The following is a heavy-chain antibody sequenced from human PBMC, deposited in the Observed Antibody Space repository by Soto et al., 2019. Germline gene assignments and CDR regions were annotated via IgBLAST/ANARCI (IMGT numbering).Heavy chain of an antibody. CDR1: GYTFTGYY. D-gene: IGHD2-21*02. V-gene: IGHV1-69*13. Sequence: ASVKVSCKASGYTFTGYYMHWVRQAPGQGLEWMGGIIPIFGTANYAQKFQGRVTITADESTSTAYMELSSLRSEDTAVYYCERHYCGGDCHSAFDIWGQGTMVTV. CDR3: ERHYCGGDCHSAFDI. J-gene: IGHJ3*02. CDR2: IIPIFGTA.